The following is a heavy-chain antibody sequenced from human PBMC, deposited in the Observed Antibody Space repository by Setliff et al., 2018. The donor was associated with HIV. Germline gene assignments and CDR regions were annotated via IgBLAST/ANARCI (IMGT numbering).Heavy chain of an antibody. Sequence: PSETLSLTCAVFGGSIGSYRWNWIRQTPGKGLEWIGFISYSGTTDYNPSLKSRVTISIDTSKNQFSLKLTSVTAADTAVYYCARRAFPPSGPYSQYYMDVWGRGTSVT. J-gene: IGHJ6*03. D-gene: IGHD2-21*01. V-gene: IGHV4-59*08. CDR2: ISYSGTT. CDR3: ARRAFPPSGPYSQYYMDV. CDR1: GGSIGSYR.